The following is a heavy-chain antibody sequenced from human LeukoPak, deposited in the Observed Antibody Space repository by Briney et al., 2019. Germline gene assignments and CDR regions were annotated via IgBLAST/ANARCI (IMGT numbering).Heavy chain of an antibody. CDR2: IYYSGST. V-gene: IGHV4-30-4*01. CDR3: ARDTSGSHGSYYFDY. CDR1: GGSISSGDYY. D-gene: IGHD1-26*01. Sequence: PSQTLSLTCTVSGGSISSGDYYWSWIRQPPGKGLEWIGYIYYSGSTYYNPSLKSRVTISVDTSKNQFSLKLSSVTAADTAVYYCARDTSGSHGSYYFDYWGQGTLVTVSS. J-gene: IGHJ4*02.